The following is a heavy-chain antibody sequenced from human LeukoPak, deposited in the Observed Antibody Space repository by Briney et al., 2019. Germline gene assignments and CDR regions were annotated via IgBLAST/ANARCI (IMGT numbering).Heavy chain of an antibody. CDR2: INLNSGGT. CDR3: ARVPNSIVVVTGYFDY. D-gene: IGHD2-21*02. CDR1: GYTFTGYY. V-gene: IGHV1-2*02. J-gene: IGHJ4*02. Sequence: GASVKVSCKASGYTFTGYYMHWVRQAPGQGLEWMGWINLNSGGTNYAQKFQGRVTMTRDTSISTAYMELSRLRSDDTAVYYCARVPNSIVVVTGYFDYWGQGTLVTVSS.